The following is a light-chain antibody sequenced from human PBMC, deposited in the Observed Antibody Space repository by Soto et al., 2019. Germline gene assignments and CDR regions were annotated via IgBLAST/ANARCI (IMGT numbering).Light chain of an antibody. Sequence: QSVLTQPPSVSGAPGQRVTISCTGSSSNIGAGYNVHWYQQVPGTAPKLLIYGDSNRPSGVPDRFSGSTSGTSGSLAITGLQDEDEADYDCQSYDSSLSGGVFGAGTTLTVL. CDR2: GDS. CDR1: SSNIGAGYN. J-gene: IGLJ3*02. CDR3: QSYDSSLSGGV. V-gene: IGLV1-40*01.